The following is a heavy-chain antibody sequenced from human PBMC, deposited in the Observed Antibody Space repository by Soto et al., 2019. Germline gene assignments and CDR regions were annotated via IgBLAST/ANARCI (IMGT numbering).Heavy chain of an antibody. CDR2: ISSSSSYI. D-gene: IGHD3-22*01. J-gene: IGHJ4*02. CDR3: ARDLLLADYDSSGYGPIPPDY. V-gene: IGHV3-21*01. CDR1: GFTFSSYS. Sequence: PGGSLRLSCAASGFTFSSYSMNWVRQAPGKGLEWVSSISSSSSYIYYADSVKGRFTISRDNAKNSLYLQMNSLRAEDTAVYYCARDLLLADYDSSGYGPIPPDYWGQGTLVTVSS.